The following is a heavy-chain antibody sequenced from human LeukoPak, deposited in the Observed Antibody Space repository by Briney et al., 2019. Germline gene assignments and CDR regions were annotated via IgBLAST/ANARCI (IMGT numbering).Heavy chain of an antibody. CDR2: ISYDGSNK. J-gene: IGHJ4*02. Sequence: PGRSLRLSCAASGFTFSSYAMHWVRQAPGKGLEWVAVISYDGSNKYYADSVKGRFTISRDNSKNTLYLQMNSLRAEDTAVYYCAKVHYGSGSCPSYWGQGTLVTVSS. V-gene: IGHV3-30*04. D-gene: IGHD3-10*01. CDR3: AKVHYGSGSCPSY. CDR1: GFTFSSYA.